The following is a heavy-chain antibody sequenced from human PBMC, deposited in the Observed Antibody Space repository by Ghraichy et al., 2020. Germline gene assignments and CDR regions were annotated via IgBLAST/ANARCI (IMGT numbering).Heavy chain of an antibody. Sequence: GESLRLSCAASGFTFSDYYMSWIRQAPGKGLEWVSYISSSGSTIYYADSVKGRFTISRDNAKNSLYLQMNSLRAEDTAVYYCARDGDVATMRLRYGMDVWGQGTTVTVSS. CDR3: ARDGDVATMRLRYGMDV. J-gene: IGHJ6*02. CDR2: ISSSGSTI. V-gene: IGHV3-11*01. D-gene: IGHD5-12*01. CDR1: GFTFSDYY.